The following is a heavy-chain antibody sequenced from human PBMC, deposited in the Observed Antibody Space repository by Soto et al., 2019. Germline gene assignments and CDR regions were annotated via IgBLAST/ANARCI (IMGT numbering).Heavy chain of an antibody. J-gene: IGHJ4*02. D-gene: IGHD6-19*01. CDR1: GFTFSSYG. Sequence: PGGSLRLSCAASGFTFSSYGMHWVRQAPGKGLEWVAVISYDGSNKYYADSVKGRFTISRDNSKNTLYLQMNSLRAEDTAVYYCAKGPIAVAGPQYYWGQGTLVTVSS. V-gene: IGHV3-30*18. CDR2: ISYDGSNK. CDR3: AKGPIAVAGPQYY.